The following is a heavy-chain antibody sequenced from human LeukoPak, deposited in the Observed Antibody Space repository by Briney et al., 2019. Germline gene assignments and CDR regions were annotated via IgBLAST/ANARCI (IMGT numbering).Heavy chain of an antibody. CDR3: ARMTTGHDY. Sequence: SEALSLTCGVSGTSFTSYYWSWIRQTPGKGLEWIGEVNHSGYTNMNPSLKSRVTISVDTSKNQFSLMMTSVTAADTAVYFCARMTTGHDYWGQGTLVTVSS. D-gene: IGHD4-17*01. CDR2: VNHSGYT. V-gene: IGHV4-34*01. CDR1: GTSFTSYY. J-gene: IGHJ4*02.